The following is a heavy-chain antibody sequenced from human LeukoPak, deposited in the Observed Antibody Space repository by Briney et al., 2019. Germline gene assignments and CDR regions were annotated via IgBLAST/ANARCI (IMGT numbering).Heavy chain of an antibody. J-gene: IGHJ5*02. CDR3: ARDSYSSSWYNWFDP. CDR2: IYYSGST. Sequence: SETLSLTCTVSGGSISSYYWSWIRQPPGKGLEWIGYIYYSGSTNYNPSLKSRATISVDTSKNQFSLKLSSVTAADTAVYCCARDSYSSSWYNWFDPWGQGTLVTVSS. CDR1: GGSISSYY. D-gene: IGHD6-13*01. V-gene: IGHV4-59*01.